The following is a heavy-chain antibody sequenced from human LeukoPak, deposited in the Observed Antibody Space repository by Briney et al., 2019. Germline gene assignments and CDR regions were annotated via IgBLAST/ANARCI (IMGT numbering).Heavy chain of an antibody. V-gene: IGHV3-7*01. CDR3: ARDRTVSTFDS. Sequence: GGSLRLSCAASGFTFGSYWMSSVRQAPGKGLEWVANIKQDGSQRYYVDSVKGRFTISRDNAKNSLYLQMISLRVEDTALYYCARDRTVSTFDSWGQGTLVTVSS. J-gene: IGHJ4*02. D-gene: IGHD4-17*01. CDR1: GFTFGSYW. CDR2: IKQDGSQR.